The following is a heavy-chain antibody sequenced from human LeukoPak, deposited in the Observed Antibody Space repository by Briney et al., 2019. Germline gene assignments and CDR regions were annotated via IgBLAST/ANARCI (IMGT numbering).Heavy chain of an antibody. Sequence: SVKVSCKASGGTFSSYTISWVRQAPGQGLEWMGRIIPILGIANYAQKFQGRVTITADKSTSTAYMELSSLRSEDTAVYYCARGTRDCTNGVCFAFDIWGQGTMVTVSS. CDR1: GGTFSSYT. CDR2: IIPILGIA. V-gene: IGHV1-69*02. CDR3: ARGTRDCTNGVCFAFDI. J-gene: IGHJ3*02. D-gene: IGHD2-8*01.